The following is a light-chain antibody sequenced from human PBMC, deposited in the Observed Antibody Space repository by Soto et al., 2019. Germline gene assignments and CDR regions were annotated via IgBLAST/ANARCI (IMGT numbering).Light chain of an antibody. CDR3: CAYAGSYTRYV. V-gene: IGLV2-8*01. CDR2: DVS. J-gene: IGLJ1*01. CDR1: SSGVGAYDW. Sequence: QLVLTQPPSASGSPGQSVTISCTGTSSGVGAYDWISWYQQHPGKAPKVMIYDVSKRPPGVPDRFSGSKSGNTASLTVSGLQTEDEADYYCCAYAGSYTRYVFGTGTKLTVL.